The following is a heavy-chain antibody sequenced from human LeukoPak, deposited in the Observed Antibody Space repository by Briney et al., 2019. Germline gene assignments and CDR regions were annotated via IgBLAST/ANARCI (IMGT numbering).Heavy chain of an antibody. CDR1: GYTFTSYG. D-gene: IGHD6-13*01. CDR2: ISAYNGNT. V-gene: IGHV1-18*01. Sequence: ASVKVSCKASGYTFTSYGISWVRQAPGQGLEWMGWISAYNGNTNYAQKLQGRVTMTTDTSTSTAYMELRSLRSDDTAVSYCGCIGAAGPWVDYWGQGTLVTASS. CDR3: GCIGAAGPWVDY. J-gene: IGHJ4*02.